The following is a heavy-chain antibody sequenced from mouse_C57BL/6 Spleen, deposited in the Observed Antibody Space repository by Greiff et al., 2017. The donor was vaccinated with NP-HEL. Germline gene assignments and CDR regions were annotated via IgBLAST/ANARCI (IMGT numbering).Heavy chain of an antibody. CDR2: IYPGSGST. CDR3: ARERLRQGAFDY. V-gene: IGHV1-55*01. CDR1: GYTFTSYW. D-gene: IGHD2-4*01. Sequence: QVQLQQPGAELVKPGASVKMSCKASGYTFTSYWITWVKQRPGQGLEWIGDIYPGSGSTNYNEKFKSKATLTVDTSSSTAYMQLSSLTSEDSAVYYWARERLRQGAFDYWGQGTTLTVSS. J-gene: IGHJ2*01.